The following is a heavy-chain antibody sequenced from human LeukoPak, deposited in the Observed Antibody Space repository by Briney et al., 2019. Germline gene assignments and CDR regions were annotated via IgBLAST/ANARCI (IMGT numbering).Heavy chain of an antibody. D-gene: IGHD1-26*01. V-gene: IGHV5-51*01. CDR3: AKRGVGPPDSFDI. CDR1: GYRFTNYW. CDR2: IHPGDSHT. Sequence: GESLKISCKVSGYRFTNYWIGWVRQMPGKGLEWMGIIHPGDSHTIYSPSFQGQVTTSADTSISTAYPQWSTLKPSDTAVYYCAKRGVGPPDSFDIGGVETMVTVYS. J-gene: IGHJ3*02.